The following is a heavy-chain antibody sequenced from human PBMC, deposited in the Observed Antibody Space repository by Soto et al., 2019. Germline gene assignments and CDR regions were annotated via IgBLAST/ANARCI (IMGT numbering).Heavy chain of an antibody. D-gene: IGHD2-15*01. CDR1: GYTFAMHY. V-gene: IGHV1-46*01. CDR2: INPSDGST. CDR3: AREDGGGGRRHYF. J-gene: IGHJ4*02. Sequence: QVQLVQSGAEVKKPGASVKISCKTSGYTFAMHYIHWVRQVPGQGLEWMGMINPSDGSTSYVQKFQGRVTMTRDTSATTVFLNMSRLTSHETAVFYCAREDGGGGRRHYFWGQGTLVTVSS.